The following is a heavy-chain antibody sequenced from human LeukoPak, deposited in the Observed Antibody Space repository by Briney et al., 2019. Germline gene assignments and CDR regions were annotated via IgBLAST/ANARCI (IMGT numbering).Heavy chain of an antibody. CDR3: ARGQLMVRGFYYYYYGMDV. Sequence: SETLSLTCAVSGGSISSSNWWSWVRQPPGKGLEWIGEIYHSGSTNYNPSLKSRVTISVDKSKNQFSLKLSSVTAADTAVYYCARGQLMVRGFYYYYYGMDVWGQGTTVTVSS. J-gene: IGHJ6*02. V-gene: IGHV4-4*02. D-gene: IGHD3-10*01. CDR2: IYHSGST. CDR1: GGSISSSNW.